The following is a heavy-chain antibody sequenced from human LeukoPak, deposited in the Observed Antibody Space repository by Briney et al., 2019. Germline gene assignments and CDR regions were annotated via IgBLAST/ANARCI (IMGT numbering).Heavy chain of an antibody. CDR1: GFTFSSYGM. D-gene: IGHD1-26*01. Sequence: PGGSLRLSCAASGFTFSSYGMSWVRQPPGKGLEWIGEIYHSGSTNYNPSLKSRVTISVDKSKNQFSLKLSSVTAADTAVYYCARVGVGATVDYWGQGTLVTVSS. V-gene: IGHV4-4*02. J-gene: IGHJ4*02. CDR2: IYHSGST. CDR3: ARVGVGATVDY.